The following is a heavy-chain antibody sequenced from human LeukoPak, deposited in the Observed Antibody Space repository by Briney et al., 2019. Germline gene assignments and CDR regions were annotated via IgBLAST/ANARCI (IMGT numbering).Heavy chain of an antibody. CDR3: ARDVLNTIRYGMDV. D-gene: IGHD3-3*01. J-gene: IGHJ6*02. V-gene: IGHV4-31*03. CDR1: GGSISSGGYY. Sequence: SETLSLTCTVSGGSISSGGYYWSWIRQHPGKGLEWIGYIYYSGSTYYNPSLKSRVTISVDRSKNQFSLKLSSVTAADTAVYYCARDVLNTIRYGMDVWGQGTTVTVSS. CDR2: IYYSGST.